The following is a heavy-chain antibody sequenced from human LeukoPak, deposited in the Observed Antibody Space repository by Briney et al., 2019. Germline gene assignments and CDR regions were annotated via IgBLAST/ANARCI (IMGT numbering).Heavy chain of an antibody. D-gene: IGHD2-15*01. J-gene: IGHJ6*02. V-gene: IGHV4-59*01. Sequence: SETLSLTCTVSGGSISSYYWSWIRQPPGKGLEWIGYIYYSGSTNYNPSLKSRVTISVDTSKNQFSLKLSSVTAADTAVYYCARGGGYYYDYYGMDVWGQGTTVTVSS. CDR1: GGSISSYY. CDR2: IYYSGST. CDR3: ARGGGYYYDYYGMDV.